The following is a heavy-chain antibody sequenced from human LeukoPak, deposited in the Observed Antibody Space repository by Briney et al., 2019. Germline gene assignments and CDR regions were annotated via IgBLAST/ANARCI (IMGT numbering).Heavy chain of an antibody. V-gene: IGHV4-59*12. Sequence: PSETLSLTCTVSDGAIAGYSWSWIRQAPGKGLEWIGYIYYSGDTNYNPSLKSRVTVSVDTSKNQFSLKLSSVTAADTAVYYCARDPPPTVTTGVGFDYWGQGTLVTVSS. J-gene: IGHJ4*02. CDR1: DGAIAGYS. CDR2: IYYSGDT. D-gene: IGHD4-17*01. CDR3: ARDPPPTVTTGVGFDY.